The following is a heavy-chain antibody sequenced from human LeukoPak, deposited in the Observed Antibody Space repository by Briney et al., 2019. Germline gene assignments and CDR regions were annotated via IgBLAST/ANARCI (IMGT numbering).Heavy chain of an antibody. CDR3: ARTHQLPHYYRDV. V-gene: IGHV4-39*07. D-gene: IGHD2-2*01. J-gene: IGHJ6*03. CDR1: GGSISSSSYY. CDR2: IYYSGST. Sequence: SETLSLTCTVSGGSISSSSYYWGWIRQPPGKGLEWIGSIYYSGSTYYNPSLKSRVTISVDTSKNQFSLKLSSVTSADTAVYYCARTHQLPHYYRDVGGKGTTVTVSS.